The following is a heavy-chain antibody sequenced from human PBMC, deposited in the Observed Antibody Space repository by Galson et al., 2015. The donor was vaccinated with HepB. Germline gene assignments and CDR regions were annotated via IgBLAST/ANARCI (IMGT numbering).Heavy chain of an antibody. V-gene: IGHV3-30*04. D-gene: IGHD3-10*01. Sequence: SLRLSCAASGFTFSSYAMHWVRQAPGKGLEWVAVISYDGSNKYYADSVKGRFTVSRDNSKNTLYLQMNSLRAEDTAVYYCARGRGFMVRGVIPYWGQGTLVTVSS. J-gene: IGHJ4*02. CDR1: GFTFSSYA. CDR2: ISYDGSNK. CDR3: ARGRGFMVRGVIPY.